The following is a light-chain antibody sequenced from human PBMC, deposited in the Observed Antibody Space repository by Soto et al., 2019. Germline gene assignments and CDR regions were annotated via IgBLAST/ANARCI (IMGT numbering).Light chain of an antibody. CDR3: QQRANWPPIT. CDR2: DAS. CDR1: ESVSSY. V-gene: IGKV3-11*01. J-gene: IGKJ5*01. Sequence: EIVLTQSPATLSLSPGETATLSCRASESVSSYLVWYQQKPGQAPRLLIYDASSRATGIPARFSGSGSGKDFTLTISSLEPEDFAVYYCQQRANWPPITFGQGTRLEI.